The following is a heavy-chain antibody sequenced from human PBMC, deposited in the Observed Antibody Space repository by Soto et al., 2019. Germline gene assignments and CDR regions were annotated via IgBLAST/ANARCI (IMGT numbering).Heavy chain of an antibody. V-gene: IGHV2-5*02. CDR2: VYWDDDK. D-gene: IGHD2-8*02. CDR1: GFSLNTRGVG. CDR3: VHSSDCAGGPRYFDY. Sequence: SGPTLVNPTQTLTLTCTFSGFSLNTRGVGVGWIRQPPGKALEWLALVYWDDDKRYSPSLKRGLTITKDTSRHQVVLTVTNMDPVDTATYFCVHSSDCAGGPRYFDYWGQGTLVTVSS. J-gene: IGHJ4*02.